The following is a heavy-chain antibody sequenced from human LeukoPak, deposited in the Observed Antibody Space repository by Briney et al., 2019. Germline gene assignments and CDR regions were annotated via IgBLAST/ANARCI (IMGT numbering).Heavy chain of an antibody. Sequence: GGSLRLSCAASGFTFSSFWMSWVRQAPGKGLEWVANIKHDGSEKNYVGSVKGRFNISRDNAENSLYLQMNSLRAEDTAVYYCARVSRSESGIYWGQGTLVTVSS. D-gene: IGHD3-3*01. V-gene: IGHV3-7*05. CDR2: IKHDGSEK. CDR1: GFTFSSFW. CDR3: ARVSRSESGIY. J-gene: IGHJ4*02.